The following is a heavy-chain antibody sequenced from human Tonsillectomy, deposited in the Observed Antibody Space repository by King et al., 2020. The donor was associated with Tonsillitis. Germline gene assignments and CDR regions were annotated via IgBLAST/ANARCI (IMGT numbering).Heavy chain of an antibody. J-gene: IGHJ5*02. D-gene: IGHD6-13*01. V-gene: IGHV3-23*04. CDR1: GFTFSSYA. CDR2: ISGSGGST. Sequence: VQLVESGGGLVQPGGSLRLSCAASGFTFSSYAMSWVRQAPGKGLEWVSVISGSGGSTYYADSVKGRFTISRDNSKNRLYLQMNTLRAEDTAVYYCARTAAGNTYNWFDPWGQGTLVTVSS. CDR3: ARTAAGNTYNWFDP.